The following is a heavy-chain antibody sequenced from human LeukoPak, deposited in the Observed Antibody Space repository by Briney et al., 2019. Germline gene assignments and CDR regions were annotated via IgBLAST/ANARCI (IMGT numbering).Heavy chain of an antibody. CDR3: AREGGGYRLFEF. CDR1: GYPFSNYG. V-gene: IGHV3-48*04. CDR2: ISGRATNT. Sequence: GGSLRLSCAASGYPFSNYGMDWVRQTPGRGLEWVSYISGRATNTEYADSVKARFTISRDNAENTLYLQMDNLRAEDTAVYYCAREGGGYRLFEFWGQGLLVTVSS. D-gene: IGHD2-15*01. J-gene: IGHJ4*02.